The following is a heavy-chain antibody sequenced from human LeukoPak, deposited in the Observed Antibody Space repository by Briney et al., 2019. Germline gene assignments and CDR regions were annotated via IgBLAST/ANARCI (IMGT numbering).Heavy chain of an antibody. CDR1: GYTFTCYY. CDR2: INPNSGGT. V-gene: IGHV1-2*02. J-gene: IGHJ4*02. D-gene: IGHD6-19*01. CDR3: ARSSGWYPTYYFDY. Sequence: ASVKVSCKASGYTFTCYYMHWLRQAPGHGLEWMGLINPNSGGTNYAQKFQGRVTITRDTTISTAYMKLSRLRSDDTAVYYCARSSGWYPTYYFDYWGQGTLVTVSS.